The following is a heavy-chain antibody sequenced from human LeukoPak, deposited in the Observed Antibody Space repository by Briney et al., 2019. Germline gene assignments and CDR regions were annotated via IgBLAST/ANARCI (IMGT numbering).Heavy chain of an antibody. CDR3: ARGGPSGYDFDG. J-gene: IGHJ4*02. D-gene: IGHD5-12*01. CDR1: GFTFDDYG. CDR2: INWNGGST. V-gene: IGHV3-20*04. Sequence: GGSLRLSCAASGFTFDDYGMSWVRQGPGKGVARVSGINWNGGSTGYAESVKGRCTISSYNAKNYLYLERSSLRAEDMALYYSARGGPSGYDFDGWGEGTPVTVS.